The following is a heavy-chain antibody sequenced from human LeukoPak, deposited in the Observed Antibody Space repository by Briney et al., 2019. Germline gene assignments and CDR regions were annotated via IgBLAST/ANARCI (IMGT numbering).Heavy chain of an antibody. V-gene: IGHV4-59*10. Sequence: SETLSLTCAVYGGSFSGYYWSWIRQPAGKGLEWIGRIYTSGSTNYNPSLKSRVTISVDTSKNQFSLKLSSVTAADTAVYYCARGGLLLWFGELLSHAFDIWGQGTMVTVSS. CDR2: IYTSGST. CDR1: GGSFSGYY. CDR3: ARGGLLLWFGELLSHAFDI. D-gene: IGHD3-10*01. J-gene: IGHJ3*02.